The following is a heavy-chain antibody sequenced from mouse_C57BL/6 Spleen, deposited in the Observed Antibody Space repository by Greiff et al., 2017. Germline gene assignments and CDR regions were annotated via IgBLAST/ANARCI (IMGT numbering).Heavy chain of an antibody. Sequence: VQLQQSGAELVRPGASVKLSCTASGFNIKDDYMHWVKQRPEQGLEWIGWIDPENGDTEYASKFQGKAPITADTSSNTAYLQLSSLTSEDTAVYYCTTKTAQRGFDYWGQGTTLTVSS. J-gene: IGHJ2*01. V-gene: IGHV14-4*01. CDR2: IDPENGDT. CDR3: TTKTAQRGFDY. D-gene: IGHD3-2*02. CDR1: GFNIKDDY.